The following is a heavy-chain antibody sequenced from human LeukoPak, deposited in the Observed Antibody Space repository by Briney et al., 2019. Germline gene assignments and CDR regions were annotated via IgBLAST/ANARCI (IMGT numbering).Heavy chain of an antibody. J-gene: IGHJ4*02. CDR1: GFTFSSYA. V-gene: IGHV3-23*01. D-gene: IGHD3-22*01. CDR2: ISGSGGST. CDR3: ASDYYYDSSGYYYVLFDY. Sequence: GGSLRLSCAASGFTFSSYAMSWVRQAPGKGLGWVSAISGSGGSTYYADSVKGRFTISRDNSKNTLYLQMNSLRAEDTAVYYCASDYYYDSSGYYYVLFDYWGQGTLVTVSS.